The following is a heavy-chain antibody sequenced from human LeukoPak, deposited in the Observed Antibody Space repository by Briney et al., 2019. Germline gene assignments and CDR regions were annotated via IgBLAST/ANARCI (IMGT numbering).Heavy chain of an antibody. V-gene: IGHV1-2*02. D-gene: IGHD3-22*01. J-gene: IGHJ5*02. CDR1: GYTFTGYY. Sequence: ASVKVSCKASGYTFTGYYMHWVRQAPGQGLEWMGWINPNSGGTNYAQKFQGRVTMTRDTPISTAYMELSRLRSDDTAVYYCARDNYYDSSGYYGWFDPWGQGTLVTVSS. CDR3: ARDNYYDSSGYYGWFDP. CDR2: INPNSGGT.